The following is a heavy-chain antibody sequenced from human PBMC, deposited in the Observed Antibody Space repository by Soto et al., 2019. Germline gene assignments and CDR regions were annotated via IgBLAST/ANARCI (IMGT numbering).Heavy chain of an antibody. CDR2: ISGSGTYI. D-gene: IGHD2-15*01. V-gene: IGHV3-23*01. CDR3: AKGGGTWVTRPGYYFDD. J-gene: IGHJ4*02. Sequence: EVQLLESGGGLVQPGGSLRLSCAVSGFTFSSYAMSWVRQAPGKGLEWVSVISGSGTYIYYADSVKGRFTISRANSKNTLYLQMNSLRAEDTAVYYCAKGGGTWVTRPGYYFDDWGQGTLVTVSS. CDR1: GFTFSSYA.